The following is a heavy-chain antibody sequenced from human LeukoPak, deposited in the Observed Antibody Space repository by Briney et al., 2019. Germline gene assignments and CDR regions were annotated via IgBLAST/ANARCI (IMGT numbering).Heavy chain of an antibody. CDR2: IYYSGST. CDR3: ARLNCSGGSCPFDY. Sequence: PSETLSLTCTVSGVSISSCYWSWIRQPPGKGLEWIGYIYYSGSTNYNPPLKSRVTISVDTSKNQFSLKLSSVTAADTAVYYCARLNCSGGSCPFDYWGQGTLVTVSS. V-gene: IGHV4-59*12. J-gene: IGHJ4*02. CDR1: GVSISSCY. D-gene: IGHD2-15*01.